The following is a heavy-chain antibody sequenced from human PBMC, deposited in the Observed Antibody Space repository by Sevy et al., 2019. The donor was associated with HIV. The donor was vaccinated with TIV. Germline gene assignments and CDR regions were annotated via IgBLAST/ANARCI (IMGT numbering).Heavy chain of an antibody. Sequence: GGSLRLSCAASGFTVRTNYMSWVRQAPGKGLEWVSGIFNGGNTYYADSVKGRFTISRDNSRNALYLQMNSLTAEDTAVYYCATKRNYYDSSGYCDYWGQGVLVTVSS. CDR3: ATKRNYYDSSGYCDY. CDR1: GFTVRTNY. V-gene: IGHV3-53*01. D-gene: IGHD3-22*01. J-gene: IGHJ4*02. CDR2: IFNGGNT.